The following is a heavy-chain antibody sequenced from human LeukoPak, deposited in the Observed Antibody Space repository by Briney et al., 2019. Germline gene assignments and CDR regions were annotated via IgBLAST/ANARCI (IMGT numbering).Heavy chain of an antibody. Sequence: GASVKVSCKASGYTFTDYALHWVRQAPGQSLEWMGWITTGRGDTQYSQEFQRRITITRDKSASTVYMDLSDLRSEDTAVYYCARGGKQWRGGNYFDSWGQGTLVAVSP. D-gene: IGHD6-19*01. V-gene: IGHV1-3*03. J-gene: IGHJ4*02. CDR3: ARGGKQWRGGNYFDS. CDR2: ITTGRGDT. CDR1: GYTFTDYA.